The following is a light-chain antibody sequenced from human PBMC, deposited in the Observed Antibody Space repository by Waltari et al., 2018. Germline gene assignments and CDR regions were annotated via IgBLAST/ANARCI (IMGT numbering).Light chain of an antibody. J-gene: IGLJ3*02. CDR3: CSFASSRTWV. CDR1: TNDVGKYDL. CDR2: ENN. Sequence: QSALTQPASVSGSPGQSITISCSGTTNDVGKYDLVSWYQQVPGSVPKLILYENNRRPSALSDRFGGSKAGNTASRTISGLQPEDEADYYCCSFASSRTWVFGGRTRLTV. V-gene: IGLV2-23*01.